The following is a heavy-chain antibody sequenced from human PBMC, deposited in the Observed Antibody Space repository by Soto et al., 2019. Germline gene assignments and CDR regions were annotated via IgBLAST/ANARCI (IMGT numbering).Heavy chain of an antibody. CDR1: GGSISSSSYY. CDR2: IYYSGST. J-gene: IGHJ5*02. CDR3: ARHEYYDFWSGYYPESWFDP. V-gene: IGHV4-39*01. D-gene: IGHD3-3*01. Sequence: SETLSLTCTVSGGSISSSSYYWGWIRQPPGKGLEWIGSIYYSGSTYYNPSLKSRVTISVDTSKNQFSLKLSSVTAADTAVYYCARHEYYDFWSGYYPESWFDPWGQGTLVTVSS.